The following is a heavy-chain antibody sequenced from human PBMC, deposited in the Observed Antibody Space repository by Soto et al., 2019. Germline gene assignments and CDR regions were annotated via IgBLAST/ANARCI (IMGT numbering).Heavy chain of an antibody. D-gene: IGHD3-3*01. CDR2: IIPIFGTA. V-gene: IGHV1-69*13. CDR3: ARGQLRFLEWLQKNYYYGMDV. CDR1: GGTFSSYA. Sequence: SSVKVSCKASGGTFSSYAISWVRQAPGQGLEWMGGIIPIFGTANYAQKFQGRVTITADESTSTAYMELSSLRSEDTAVYYCARGQLRFLEWLQKNYYYGMDVWGQGTTVTVSS. J-gene: IGHJ6*02.